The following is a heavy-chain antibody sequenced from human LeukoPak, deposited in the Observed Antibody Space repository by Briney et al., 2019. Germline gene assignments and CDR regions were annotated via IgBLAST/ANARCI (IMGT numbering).Heavy chain of an antibody. CDR2: INHTGNT. J-gene: IGHJ4*02. CDR3: ARGKFDSNGYYLDY. D-gene: IGHD3-22*01. CDR1: GGSFSGYY. Sequence: ASETLSLTCAVYGGSFSGYYWSWIRQPPGKGLEWTGEINHTGNTNYNPSLKSRVTISDDTSKNQFSLKLSSVTAAGTAVYYCARGKFDSNGYYLDYWGQGTLVTVSS. V-gene: IGHV4-34*01.